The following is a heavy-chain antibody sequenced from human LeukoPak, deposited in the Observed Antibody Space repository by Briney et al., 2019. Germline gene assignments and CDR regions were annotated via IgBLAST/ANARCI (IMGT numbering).Heavy chain of an antibody. V-gene: IGHV4-4*07. CDR3: ARVRLKYYYDSSGYYPSWFDP. CDR1: GGSISSYY. J-gene: IGHJ5*02. D-gene: IGHD3-22*01. Sequence: SETLSLTCTVSGGSISSYYWSWIRQPAGKGLEWIGRIYTSGSTNYNPSLKSRVTMSVDTSKNQFSLKLSSVTAADTAVYYCARVRLKYYYDSSGYYPSWFDPWGQGTLVPVSS. CDR2: IYTSGST.